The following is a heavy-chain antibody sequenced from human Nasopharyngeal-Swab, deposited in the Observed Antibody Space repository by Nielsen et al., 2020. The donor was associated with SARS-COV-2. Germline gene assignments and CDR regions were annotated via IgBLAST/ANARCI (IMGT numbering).Heavy chain of an antibody. D-gene: IGHD2/OR15-2a*01. CDR2: INGSGGST. Sequence: GESLKISCAASGFTFSSYAMSWVRQAPGKGLEWVSAINGSGGSTYYADSVKGRFTISRDNSKNTLYLQMNSLRAEDTAVYYCAKGYTTTNDAFDIWGQGTMVTVSS. CDR3: AKGYTTTNDAFDI. J-gene: IGHJ3*02. V-gene: IGHV3-23*01. CDR1: GFTFSSYA.